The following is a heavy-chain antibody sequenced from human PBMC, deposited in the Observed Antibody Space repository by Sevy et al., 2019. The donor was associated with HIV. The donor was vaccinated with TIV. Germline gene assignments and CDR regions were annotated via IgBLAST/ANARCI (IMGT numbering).Heavy chain of an antibody. J-gene: IGHJ5*02. CDR2: IYWDDDK. V-gene: IGHV2-5*02. CDR3: AHSQGSWSAVGWFDP. Sequence: SGPTLENPTQTLTLTCTFSGFSLSTSGVGVGWIRQPPGKALEWLALIYWDDDKRYSPSLKSRLTIPKDTSKNQVVLTMTNMDPVDTATYYCAHSQGSWSAVGWFDPWGQGTLVTVSS. CDR1: GFSLSTSGVG. D-gene: IGHD2-15*01.